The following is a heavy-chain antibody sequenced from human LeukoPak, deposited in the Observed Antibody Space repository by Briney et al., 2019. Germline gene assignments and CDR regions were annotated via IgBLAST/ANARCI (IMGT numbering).Heavy chain of an antibody. V-gene: IGHV3-23*01. Sequence: GSLRLSCAASGFTFSTYAMSWVRQAPGKGLEWVSTISGSGANTYYADSVRGRFTISRDNAKNSLYLQMNSLRAEDTAVYYCARDYYYDSSGYYDYWGQGTLVTVSS. CDR3: ARDYYYDSSGYYDY. CDR1: GFTFSTYA. CDR2: ISGSGANT. J-gene: IGHJ4*02. D-gene: IGHD3-22*01.